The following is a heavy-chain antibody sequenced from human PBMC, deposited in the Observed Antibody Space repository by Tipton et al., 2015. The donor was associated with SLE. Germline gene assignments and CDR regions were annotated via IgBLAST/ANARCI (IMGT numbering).Heavy chain of an antibody. CDR2: IYYSGTT. V-gene: IGHV4-39*07. CDR3: VAYTSGWFRSY. Sequence: TLSLTCTVSGGSVSTHGYNWGWIRQPPGKGLEWIGTIYYSGTTYYNPSLKSRVTISVDTSKNQFSLKLSSLTAADTAVYYCVAYTSGWFRSYWGQGTLVTVSS. J-gene: IGHJ4*02. CDR1: GGSVSTHGYN. D-gene: IGHD6-19*01.